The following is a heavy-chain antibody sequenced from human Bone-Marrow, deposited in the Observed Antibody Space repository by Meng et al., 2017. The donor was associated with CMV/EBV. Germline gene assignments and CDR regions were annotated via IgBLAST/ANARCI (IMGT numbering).Heavy chain of an antibody. CDR2: ITGSGQTT. CDR3: AKSHYDGYNPQEDYFAY. V-gene: IGHV3-23*01. J-gene: IGHJ4*02. Sequence: GESLKISCAASQFTFNKHAMSWVRQAPGKGLEWVSSITGSGQTTYYADSVKGRFTVSRENSRNTLYLQMNSLRVEDTAIYYCAKSHYDGYNPQEDYFAYWGQGTRVTGYS. D-gene: IGHD5-24*01. CDR1: QFTFNKHA.